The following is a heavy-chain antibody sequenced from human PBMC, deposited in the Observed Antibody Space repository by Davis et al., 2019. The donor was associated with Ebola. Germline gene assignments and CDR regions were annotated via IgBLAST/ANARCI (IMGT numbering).Heavy chain of an antibody. CDR3: AREIAVAGTECDY. J-gene: IGHJ4*02. CDR2: ISRSSSTI. V-gene: IGHV3-48*02. CDR1: GFTFNNYG. Sequence: GESLKISCAASGFTFNNYGMNWVRQAPGKGLEWVSYISRSSSTIYYAGSVKGRFTISRDNAKNSLYLQMNSLRDEDTAVYYCAREIAVAGTECDYWGQGTLVTVSS. D-gene: IGHD6-19*01.